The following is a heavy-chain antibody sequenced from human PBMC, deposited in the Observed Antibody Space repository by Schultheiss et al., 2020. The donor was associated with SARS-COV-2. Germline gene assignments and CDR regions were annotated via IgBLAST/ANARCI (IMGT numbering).Heavy chain of an antibody. J-gene: IGHJ4*02. CDR3: ASLAPTVTTNYFDY. D-gene: IGHD4-11*01. Sequence: SETLSLTCTVSGGSISSYYWSWIRQHPGKGLEWIGYIYYSGSTYYNPSLKSLVTISVDTSKNQFSLKLSSVTAADTAVYYCASLAPTVTTNYFDYWGQGTLVTVSS. CDR1: GGSISSYY. CDR2: IYYSGST. V-gene: IGHV4-59*12.